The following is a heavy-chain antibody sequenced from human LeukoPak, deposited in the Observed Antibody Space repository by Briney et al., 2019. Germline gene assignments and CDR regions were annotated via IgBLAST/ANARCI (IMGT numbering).Heavy chain of an antibody. Sequence: GGSLRLSCAASGFTFSNYAMSWVRQAPGKGLEWVSAISGSGGNTYYAASVKGRFTISRDYSKNTLYLQMNSLRAEDTAVYYCAKXRXXSXXXXXYWGXXXLXTVSS. CDR2: ISGSGGNT. CDR3: AKXRXXSXXXXXY. CDR1: GFTFSNYA. V-gene: IGHV3-23*01. J-gene: IGHJ4*01.